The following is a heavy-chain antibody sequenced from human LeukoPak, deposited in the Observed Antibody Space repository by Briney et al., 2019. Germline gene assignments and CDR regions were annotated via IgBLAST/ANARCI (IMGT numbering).Heavy chain of an antibody. CDR2: IYSSGSF. J-gene: IGHJ3*02. Sequence: PSGTLSLTCTVSGGSISSYFWTWIRQPAGRGLEWIGHIYSSGSFKYNPSLKSRVTMSIDTSKNQLSLKLNSVTAADTAVYYCARSGGSSSGSLGLWYSDIWGQGTMVTVSS. D-gene: IGHD6-19*01. V-gene: IGHV4-4*07. CDR1: GGSISSYF. CDR3: ARSGGSSSGSLGLWYSDI.